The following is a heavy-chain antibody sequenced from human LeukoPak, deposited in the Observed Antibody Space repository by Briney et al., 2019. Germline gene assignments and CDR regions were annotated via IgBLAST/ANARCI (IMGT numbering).Heavy chain of an antibody. CDR1: GFTFSSYA. V-gene: IGHV3-23*01. Sequence: PGGPLRLSCAASGFTFSSYAMSWVRQAPGKGLEGVSAISGSGGSTYYADSVKGRFTISRDNSKNTLYLQMNSLRAEGTAVYYCAKRVLSTNYYFDYWGQGTLVTVSS. CDR2: ISGSGGST. CDR3: AKRVLSTNYYFDY. D-gene: IGHD2-8*01. J-gene: IGHJ4*02.